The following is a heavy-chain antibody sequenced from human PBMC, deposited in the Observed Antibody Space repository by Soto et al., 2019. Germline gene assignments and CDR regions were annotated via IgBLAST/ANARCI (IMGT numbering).Heavy chain of an antibody. CDR3: ARSHYDILTGYYYYYYGMDV. V-gene: IGHV4-31*03. CDR2: IYYSGST. CDR1: GGSISSGGYY. D-gene: IGHD3-9*01. Sequence: LSLTCTVSGGSISSGGYYWSWIRQHPGKGLEWIGYIYYSGSTYYNPSLKSRVTISVDTSKNQFSLKLSSVTAADTAVYYCARSHYDILTGYYYYYYGMDVWGQGTTVTVYS. J-gene: IGHJ6*02.